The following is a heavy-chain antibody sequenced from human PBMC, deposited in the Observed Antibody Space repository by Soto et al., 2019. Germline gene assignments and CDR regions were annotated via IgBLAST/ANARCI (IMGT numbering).Heavy chain of an antibody. D-gene: IGHD1-1*01. Sequence: ASVKVSCKPSGYTFTNYFIQWLRQAPGQGLEWMGWINPNDGGTNYAQKFQGRVAVTSDTSISTAYMELSSLTSDDTAVYYCARDTWDDGGVPLDYCDQGTLVTVYS. CDR3: ARDTWDDGGVPLDY. CDR2: INPNDGGT. CDR1: GYTFTNYF. V-gene: IGHV1-2*02. J-gene: IGHJ4*02.